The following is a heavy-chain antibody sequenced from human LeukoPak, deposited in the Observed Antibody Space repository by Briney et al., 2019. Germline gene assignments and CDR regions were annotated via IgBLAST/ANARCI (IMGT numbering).Heavy chain of an antibody. D-gene: IGHD2-2*02. V-gene: IGHV1-46*01. CDR2: INPSGGST. CDR1: GYTFTSYY. CDR3: VRDYIVVGYCSSTSCYTGSRYFDY. J-gene: IGHJ4*02. Sequence: ASVTVSCKASGYTFTSYYMHWVRRAPGQGLEWMGIINPSGGSTSYAQKFQGRVTMTRDTSTSTVYMELSSLRSEDTAVYYCVRDYIVVGYCSSTSCYTGSRYFDYWGQGTLVTVSS.